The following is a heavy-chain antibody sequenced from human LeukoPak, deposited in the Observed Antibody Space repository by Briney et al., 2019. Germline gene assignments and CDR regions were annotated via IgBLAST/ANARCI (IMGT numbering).Heavy chain of an antibody. V-gene: IGHV3-74*01. CDR2: IDTDGST. CDR1: GFTFSNYW. CDR3: ARDPGGSYDY. Sequence: PGGSLRLSCAASGFTFSNYWMHWVRQAPGKGLVWLSRIDTDGSTSYADSVKGRFTISRDNAKNSLYLQMNSLRAEDTAVYYCARDPGGSYDYWGQGTLVTVSS. D-gene: IGHD2-15*01. J-gene: IGHJ4*02.